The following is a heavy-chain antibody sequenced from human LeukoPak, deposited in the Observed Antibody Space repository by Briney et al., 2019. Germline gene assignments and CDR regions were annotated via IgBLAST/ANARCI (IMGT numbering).Heavy chain of an antibody. Sequence: PGGSLRLSCAASGFIFSNYAMSWVRQAPGKGLEWVSGISGSGGNTYYADSVKGRFTVSRDNSKNTLYLQMNSLRAEDTAVYYCAKHGMGSSWYENFDYWGQGTLVTVSS. CDR3: AKHGMGSSWYENFDY. J-gene: IGHJ4*02. CDR1: GFIFSNYA. D-gene: IGHD6-13*01. CDR2: ISGSGGNT. V-gene: IGHV3-23*01.